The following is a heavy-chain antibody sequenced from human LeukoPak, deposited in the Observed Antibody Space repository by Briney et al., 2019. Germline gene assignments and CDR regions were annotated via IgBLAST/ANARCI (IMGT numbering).Heavy chain of an antibody. CDR1: GGSVSDYY. CDR2: IYHTGST. J-gene: IGHJ4*02. V-gene: IGHV4-59*02. D-gene: IGHD7-27*01. CDR3: ASRKLGNDY. Sequence: SETLSLTCTIPGGSVSDYYWSWMRQSPGKGLEWIGYIYHTGSTSYSPSLKSRVTISADTSQNQFSLKLSSVTAADTAVYYCASRKLGNDYWGQGTLVTVSS.